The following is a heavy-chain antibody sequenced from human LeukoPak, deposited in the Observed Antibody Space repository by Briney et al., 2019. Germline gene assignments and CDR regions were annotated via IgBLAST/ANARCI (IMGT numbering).Heavy chain of an antibody. CDR3: AELGITMIGGV. CDR1: GFTFSSYG. Sequence: GGSLRLSCAASGFTFSSYGMTWVRQAPGKGLEWVSYISSSSSTIYYADSVKGRFTISRDNAKNSLYLQMNSLRAEDTAVYYCAELGITMIGGVWGKGTTVAISS. CDR2: ISSSSSTI. J-gene: IGHJ6*04. V-gene: IGHV3-48*04. D-gene: IGHD3-10*02.